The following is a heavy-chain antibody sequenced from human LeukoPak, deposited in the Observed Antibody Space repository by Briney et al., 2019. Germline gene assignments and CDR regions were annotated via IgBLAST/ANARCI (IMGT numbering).Heavy chain of an antibody. CDR3: AREVSSGRSEYYYYYYGMDV. CDR1: GYTFTCYY. D-gene: IGHD6-19*01. V-gene: IGHV1-2*02. J-gene: IGHJ6*02. CDR2: INPNSGGT. Sequence: ASVKVSCKASGYTFTCYYMRWVRQAPGQGLEWMGWINPNSGGTNYAQKFQGRVTMTRDTSISTAYMELSRLRSDDTAVYYCAREVSSGRSEYYYYYYGMDVWGQGTTVTVSS.